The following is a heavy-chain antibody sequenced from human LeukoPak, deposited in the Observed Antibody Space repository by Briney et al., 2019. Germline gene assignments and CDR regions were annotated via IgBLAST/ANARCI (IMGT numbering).Heavy chain of an antibody. CDR3: AKDVHTSGWYGWFGS. D-gene: IGHD6-19*01. V-gene: IGHV3-23*01. Sequence: GGSLRLSCAASGFTFSNCAVNWVRQAPGKGLEWVSLISGSGRNSYYADSVKGRFTISRDNSKNTMYLQMNSLRAEDTAVYYCAKDVHTSGWYGWFGSWGQGTLVTVSS. CDR1: GFTFSNCA. J-gene: IGHJ5*01. CDR2: ISGSGRNS.